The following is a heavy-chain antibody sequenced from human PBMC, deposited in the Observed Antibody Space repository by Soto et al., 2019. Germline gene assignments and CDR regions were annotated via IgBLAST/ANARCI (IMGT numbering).Heavy chain of an antibody. V-gene: IGHV3-53*01. CDR2: IYSGGST. Sequence: EVQLVESGGGLIQPGGSLRLSCAASGFTVSSHYMSWVRQAPGKGLEWVSVIYSGGSTYYADSVKGRFTISRDNSKNTLYLQMNSLRAEDTAVYYCARGEGVATITLDYWGQGTLVTVSS. CDR1: GFTVSSHY. D-gene: IGHD5-12*01. J-gene: IGHJ4*02. CDR3: ARGEGVATITLDY.